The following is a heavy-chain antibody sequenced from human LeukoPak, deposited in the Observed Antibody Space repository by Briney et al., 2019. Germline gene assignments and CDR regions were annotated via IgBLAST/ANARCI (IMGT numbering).Heavy chain of an antibody. CDR3: AKDERNWNYNLASQTYD. Sequence: GGSLRLSCAASGFTFSSYWMSWVRQAPGKGLEWVANIKQDGSEKYYVDSVKGRFTISRDNAKHSLYLQMNSLRAEDTAVYYCAKDERNWNYNLASQTYDWGQGTLVTVSS. CDR2: IKQDGSEK. D-gene: IGHD1-7*01. J-gene: IGHJ4*02. CDR1: GFTFSSYW. V-gene: IGHV3-7*01.